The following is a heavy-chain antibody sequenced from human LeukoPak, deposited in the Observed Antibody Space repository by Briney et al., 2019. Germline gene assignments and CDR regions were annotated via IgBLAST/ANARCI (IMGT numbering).Heavy chain of an antibody. V-gene: IGHV1-2*02. CDR2: INPNSGGT. CDR3: ARGFYSNYVLNWFDP. CDR1: GYTFTGYY. D-gene: IGHD4-11*01. Sequence: GASVKVSCKASGYTFTGYYMHWVRQAPGQGLEWMGWINPNSGGTNYAQKFQGRVTMTRDTSISTAYMELSRLRSDDTAVYYCARGFYSNYVLNWFDPWGQGTLVTVSS. J-gene: IGHJ5*02.